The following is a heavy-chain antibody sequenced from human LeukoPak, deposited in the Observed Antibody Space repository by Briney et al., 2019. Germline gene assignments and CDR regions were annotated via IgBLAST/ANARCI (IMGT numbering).Heavy chain of an antibody. D-gene: IGHD3-22*01. CDR1: GVSISGYY. CDR3: ARDLYDHDSSGYYEF. Sequence: SETLSLTCTVSGVSISGYYWSWIRQPPGKALEWIGYIYESGSTDYNPSLKSRVTISRDTSKNQVSLKLTSVTTADTAVYYCARDLYDHDSSGYYEFWGQGTLVTVSS. CDR2: IYESGST. J-gene: IGHJ4*02. V-gene: IGHV4-59*01.